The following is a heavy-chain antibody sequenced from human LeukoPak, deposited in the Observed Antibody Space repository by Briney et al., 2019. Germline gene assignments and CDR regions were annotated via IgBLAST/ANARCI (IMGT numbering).Heavy chain of an antibody. V-gene: IGHV3-48*02. CDR2: ITTTSSTI. CDR1: GFTFSIYS. CDR3: ARGKQLLWIYYYGMDV. D-gene: IGHD6-13*01. J-gene: IGHJ6*02. Sequence: GGSLRLSCAASGFTFSIYSMNWFRQAPGKGLEWVSYITTTSSTIYYADSVKGRFTMSRDSAKNSLYLQMNSLRDEDTAVYYCARGKQLLWIYYYGMDVWGQGTTVTVSS.